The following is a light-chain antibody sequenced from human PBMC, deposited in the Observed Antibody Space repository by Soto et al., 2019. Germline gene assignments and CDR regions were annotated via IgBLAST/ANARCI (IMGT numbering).Light chain of an antibody. CDR1: QSVDSN. V-gene: IGKV3-15*01. CDR2: GAS. Sequence: EIVMTQSPATLSVSPGERATLSCRASQSVDSNLAWYQQKPGQAPRLLIYGASTRATGIPARFSGSGSGTELPLTVSGVQSEDFAVYYCKQYNNWPRTFGQGTKVEIK. J-gene: IGKJ1*01. CDR3: KQYNNWPRT.